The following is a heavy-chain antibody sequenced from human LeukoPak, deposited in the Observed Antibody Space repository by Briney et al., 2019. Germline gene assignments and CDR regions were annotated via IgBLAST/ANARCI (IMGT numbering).Heavy chain of an antibody. V-gene: IGHV1-69*05. CDR2: IIPIFGTA. CDR1: GGTFSSYA. Sequence: SVTVSFKASGGTFSSYAISWVRQAPGQGLEWMGGIIPIFGTANYAQKFQGRVTITTDESTSTAYMELSSLRSEDTAVYCCARSQVTIFGQRSYYFDYWGQGTLVTVSS. CDR3: ARSQVTIFGQRSYYFDY. D-gene: IGHD3-3*01. J-gene: IGHJ4*02.